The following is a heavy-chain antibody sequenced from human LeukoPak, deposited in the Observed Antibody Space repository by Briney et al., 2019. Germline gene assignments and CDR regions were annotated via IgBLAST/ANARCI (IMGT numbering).Heavy chain of an antibody. CDR3: ASHYDSSGFDY. J-gene: IGHJ4*02. V-gene: IGHV3-33*01. Sequence: GGSLRLSCAASGFTYSSYGMHWVRQAPGKGLEWVAVIWYDGSNKYYADSVKGRFTISRDNSKNTLYLQMNSLRAEDTAVYYCASHYDSSGFDYWGQGTLVTVSS. CDR2: IWYDGSNK. D-gene: IGHD3-22*01. CDR1: GFTYSSYG.